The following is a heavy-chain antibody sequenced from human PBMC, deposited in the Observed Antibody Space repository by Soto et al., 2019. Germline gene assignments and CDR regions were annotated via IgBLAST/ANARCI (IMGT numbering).Heavy chain of an antibody. Sequence: SETLSLTCTVSGDSITSNSYFWAWIRQPPGKGLEWIGSIYYSGTTYYNPSLKSRVTISVDRSKNQFSLKLSSVTAADTAVYYCARHFAVDYIDYWGQGALVTVSS. D-gene: IGHD3-9*01. J-gene: IGHJ4*02. CDR2: IYYSGTT. CDR1: GDSITSNSYF. V-gene: IGHV4-39*01. CDR3: ARHFAVDYIDY.